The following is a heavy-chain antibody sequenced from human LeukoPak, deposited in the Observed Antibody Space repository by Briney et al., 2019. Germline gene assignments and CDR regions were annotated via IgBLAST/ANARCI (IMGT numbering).Heavy chain of an antibody. CDR3: AKKREYCSSTSCYYYFDY. D-gene: IGHD2-2*01. CDR1: GFTFSTYA. V-gene: IGHV3-23*01. Sequence: GGSLRLSCAASGFTFSTYAMTWVRQAPGKGLEWVSSISGSGSSTFYADSVEGRFTISRDNSKNMLYLQMNSLRAEDTAVYYCAKKREYCSSTSCYYYFDYWGQGTLVTVSS. CDR2: ISGSGSST. J-gene: IGHJ4*02.